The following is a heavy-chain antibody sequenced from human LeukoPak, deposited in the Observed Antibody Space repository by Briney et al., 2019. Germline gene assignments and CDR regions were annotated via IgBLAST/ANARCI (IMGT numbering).Heavy chain of an antibody. CDR2: IRSKAYGGTT. CDR3: TREGFVVVPAAARGFDY. CDR1: GFTFGDYA. V-gene: IGHV3-49*04. Sequence: PGGSLRLSCTASGFTFGDYAMSWVRQAPGKGLEWVGFIRSKAYGGTTEYAASVKGRFTISRDDSKSIACLQMNSLKTEDTAVYYCTREGFVVVPAAARGFDYWGQGTLVTVSS. J-gene: IGHJ4*02. D-gene: IGHD2-2*01.